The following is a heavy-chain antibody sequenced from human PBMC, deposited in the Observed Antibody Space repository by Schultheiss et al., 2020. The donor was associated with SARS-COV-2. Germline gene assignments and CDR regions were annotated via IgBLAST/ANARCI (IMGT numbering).Heavy chain of an antibody. J-gene: IGHJ4*02. V-gene: IGHV3-23*01. Sequence: GGSLRLSCAASGFTFSSYAMSWVRHVPVKGLEWVSAITGSGGDTYYADSVKGRFIITRDNSKNTLYLQMNSLRAEDTAVYYCARGGLWLVQGNYWGQGTLVTVSS. CDR2: ITGSGGDT. CDR3: ARGGLWLVQGNY. CDR1: GFTFSSYA. D-gene: IGHD6-19*01.